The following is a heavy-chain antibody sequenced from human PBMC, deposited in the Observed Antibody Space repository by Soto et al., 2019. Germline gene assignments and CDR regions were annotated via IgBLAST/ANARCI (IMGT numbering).Heavy chain of an antibody. J-gene: IGHJ6*02. D-gene: IGHD6-6*01. CDR2: IKSKTDGGTT. CDR1: GFTFSNAW. V-gene: IGHV3-15*07. Sequence: PGGSLRLSCAASGFTFSNAWMNWVRQAPGKGLEWVGRIKSKTDGGTTDYAAPVKGRFTISRDDSKNTLYLQMNSLKTEDTAVYYCTTGDSIAARPEYYYGMDVWGQGTTVTVSS. CDR3: TTGDSIAARPEYYYGMDV.